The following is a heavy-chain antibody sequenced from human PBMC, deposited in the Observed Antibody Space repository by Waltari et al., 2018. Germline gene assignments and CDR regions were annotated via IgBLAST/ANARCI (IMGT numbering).Heavy chain of an antibody. CDR1: GYSFTSYW. V-gene: IGHV5-51*01. Sequence: EVQLVQSGAEVKKPGESLKISCKGSGYSFTSYWIGWVRQMPGKGLELMGIIYPGDSDTRYSPSCQGKVTISADKSISTAYLQWSSLKASDTAMYYCARLKRVVVAATRNDAFDIWGQGTMVTVSS. CDR3: ARLKRVVVAATRNDAFDI. J-gene: IGHJ3*02. CDR2: IYPGDSDT. D-gene: IGHD2-15*01.